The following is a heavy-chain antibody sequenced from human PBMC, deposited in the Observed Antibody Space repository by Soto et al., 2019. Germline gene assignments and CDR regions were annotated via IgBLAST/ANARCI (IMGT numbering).Heavy chain of an antibody. CDR2: IRYDGKNQ. CDR1: GFTFSGYG. V-gene: IGHV3-30*02. D-gene: IGHD3-9*01. J-gene: IGHJ4*02. CDR3: TTEGGPTGYGRFET. Sequence: GGSLRLSCVASGFTFSGYGMHWVRQAPGKGLEWVAVIRYDGKNQYYAESVKGRFAISRDNSKNTLFLQMNSLRAGDTAVYYCTTEGGPTGYGRFETWGQGALVTVSS.